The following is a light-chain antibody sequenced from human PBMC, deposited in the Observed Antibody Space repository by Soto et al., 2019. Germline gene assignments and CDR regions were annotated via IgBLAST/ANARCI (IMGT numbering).Light chain of an antibody. CDR3: QQYNHYWT. CDR2: DAS. J-gene: IGKJ1*01. Sequence: HMPPSPSSLYASVGDRVTITCRASQTISNYLNLYQQKPGKAPKVLIYDASRLESGVPSRFSGSGSGTEFSLTISILQPDDFATYYCQQYNHYWTFGQGTKVDIK. V-gene: IGKV1-5*01. CDR1: QTISNY.